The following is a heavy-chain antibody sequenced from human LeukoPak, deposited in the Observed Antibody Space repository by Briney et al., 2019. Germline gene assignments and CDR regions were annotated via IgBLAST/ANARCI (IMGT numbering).Heavy chain of an antibody. D-gene: IGHD3-16*01. CDR1: RFTFRYYW. CDR2: IKQDASDK. CDR3: LGGVAADY. J-gene: IGHJ4*02. Sequence: GGSLRLSCAASRFTFRYYWMTWVRQAPGKGVEWVANIKQDASDKHYADSVKGRFTISRDNAKNSLYLQMNSLRVEDTAVYYCLGGVAADYWGRGTLVTVSS. V-gene: IGHV3-7*01.